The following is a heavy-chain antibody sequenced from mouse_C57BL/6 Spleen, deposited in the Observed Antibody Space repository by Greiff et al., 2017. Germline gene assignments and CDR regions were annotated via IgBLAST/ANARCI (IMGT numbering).Heavy chain of an antibody. CDR2: IWSGGST. V-gene: IGHV2-2*01. Sequence: QVQLQQSGPGLVQPSQSLSITCTASGFSLTSYGVHWVRQSPGKGLEWLGVIWSGGSTDYNAAFISRLSLSKDNSKSQVFFKMNSLQADDTAIYYCARGSYYGSSPSPDDVWGTGTTVTVSS. CDR3: ARGSYYGSSPSPDDV. D-gene: IGHD1-1*01. CDR1: GFSLTSYG. J-gene: IGHJ1*03.